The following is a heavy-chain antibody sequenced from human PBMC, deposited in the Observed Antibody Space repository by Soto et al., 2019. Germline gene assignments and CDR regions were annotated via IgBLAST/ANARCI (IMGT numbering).Heavy chain of an antibody. CDR3: VRRRVAAGDYYFGMDV. J-gene: IGHJ6*02. Sequence: SETLSLTCTVSGGSISSSSYYWGWIRQPPGKGLEWIGSIFYSGSTYYNPSLKSRVTISVDTSKNQFSLKLTSVTAADTAVYYCVRRRVAAGDYYFGMDVWGQGTTVTVSS. V-gene: IGHV4-39*01. CDR2: IFYSGST. CDR1: GGSISSSSYY. D-gene: IGHD6-13*01.